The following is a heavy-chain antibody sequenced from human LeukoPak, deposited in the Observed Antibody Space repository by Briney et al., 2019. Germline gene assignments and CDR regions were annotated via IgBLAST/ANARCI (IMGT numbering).Heavy chain of an antibody. CDR1: GGSFSGYY. D-gene: IGHD2/OR15-2a*01. CDR2: INHSGST. J-gene: IGHJ6*02. Sequence: SETLSLTCAVYGGSFSGYYWSWIRQPPGKGLEWIGEINHSGSTNYNPSLKSRVTISVDTSKNQFSLKLSSVTAADTAVYYCARSPSLSNIWHYYYGMDVWGQGTTVTVSS. V-gene: IGHV4-34*01. CDR3: ARSPSLSNIWHYYYGMDV.